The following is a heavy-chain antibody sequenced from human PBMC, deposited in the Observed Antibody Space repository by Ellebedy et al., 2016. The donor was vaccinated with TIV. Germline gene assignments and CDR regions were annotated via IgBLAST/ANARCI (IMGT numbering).Heavy chain of an antibody. Sequence: PGGSLRLSCAASGFTFSAYAMAWVRQIPGKGLECVSGMYGSGRGIFYADSVKGRFTISRDNSKNTLFLQMNSLRAEDTAIYYCAKGRGGGSDSSAPRYYFDYWGLGTLVTVSS. CDR1: GFTFSAYA. J-gene: IGHJ4*02. CDR2: MYGSGRGI. CDR3: AKGRGGGSDSSAPRYYFDY. D-gene: IGHD3-22*01. V-gene: IGHV3-23*01.